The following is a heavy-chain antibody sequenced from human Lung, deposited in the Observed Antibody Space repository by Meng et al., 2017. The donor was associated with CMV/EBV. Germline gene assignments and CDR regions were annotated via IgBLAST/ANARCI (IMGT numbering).Heavy chain of an antibody. D-gene: IGHD1-14*01. CDR3: ARHHHSPTFDY. CDR2: VVYSGTT. V-gene: IGHV4-39*01. Sequence: LPPEQSGPGLVRPAETRSLTGTVSGGSCSSGSYYWAWIRQPPGEGLEWIGSVVYSGTTYYTSSLKSRVSITVDTSKNQFSLKLSSVTAADTAVYYCARHHHSPTFDYWGQGTLVTVSS. CDR1: GGSCSSGSYY. J-gene: IGHJ4*02.